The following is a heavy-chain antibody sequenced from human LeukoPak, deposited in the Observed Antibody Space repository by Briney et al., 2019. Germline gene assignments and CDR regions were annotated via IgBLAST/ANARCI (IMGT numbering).Heavy chain of an antibody. D-gene: IGHD6-19*01. CDR1: GFTLDDYG. J-gene: IGHJ6*03. CDR2: INWNGGST. Sequence: GGSLRLSCAASGFTLDDYGMSWVRQAPGKGLEWVSGINWNGGSTGYADSVKGRFTISRDNAKNSLYLQMNSLRAEDTALYYCARDREQWQLGYYYYYMDVWGKGTTVTVSS. CDR3: ARDREQWQLGYYYYYMDV. V-gene: IGHV3-20*04.